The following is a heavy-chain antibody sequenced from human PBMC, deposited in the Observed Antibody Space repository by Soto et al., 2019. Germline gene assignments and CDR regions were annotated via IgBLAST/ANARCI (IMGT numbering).Heavy chain of an antibody. V-gene: IGHV4-59*01. CDR3: AREGVSSSWYNYYGMDV. J-gene: IGHJ6*02. CDR2: IYYSGST. CDR1: GGSISSYY. D-gene: IGHD6-13*01. Sequence: QVQLQESGPGLVKPSETLSLTCTVSGGSISSYYWSWIRQPPGKGLEWIGYIYYSGSTNYNPSLKXRXTXSXXTSKNQFSLKLSSVTAAYTAVYYGAREGVSSSWYNYYGMDVWGQGTTVTVSS.